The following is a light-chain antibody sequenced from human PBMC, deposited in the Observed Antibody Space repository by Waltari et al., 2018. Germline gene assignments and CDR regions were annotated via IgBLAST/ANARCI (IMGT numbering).Light chain of an antibody. J-gene: IGLJ2*01. CDR1: TSHIRAGHD. CDR3: QSFDNMLSGGVV. CDR2: GNN. V-gene: IGLV1-40*01. Sequence: QSVLTPPPSVSGTPGQRVTISCRGSTSHIRAGHDVHWHQHLPGTAPKLLIYGNNNRPSGVPDRFSGSKSGTSASLAITGLQADDEADYFCQSFDNMLSGGVVFGGGTKLAVL.